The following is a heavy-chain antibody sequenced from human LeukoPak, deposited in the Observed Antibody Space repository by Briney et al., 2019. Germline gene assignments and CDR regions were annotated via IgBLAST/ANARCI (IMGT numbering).Heavy chain of an antibody. CDR1: GFSFSNYA. CDR3: AKLLQNFDW. J-gene: IGHJ4*02. D-gene: IGHD1-26*01. V-gene: IGHV3-23*01. CDR2: IGNSGSYT. Sequence: GGSLRLSCAASGFSFSNYAMSWVRQAPGKGLEWVSAIGNSGSYTYYAGSVRGRFTISRDNSKDTLFLQMDSLRAEDTAVYYCAKLLQNFDWWGQGTLVTVSS.